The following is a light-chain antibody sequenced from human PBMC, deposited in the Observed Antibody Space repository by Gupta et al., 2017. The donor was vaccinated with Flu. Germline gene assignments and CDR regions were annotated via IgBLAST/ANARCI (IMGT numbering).Light chain of an antibody. CDR1: QSVSSN. Sequence: EIAMTQSPATLSVSPGERATLSCRASQSVSSNLAWYQQKPGQAPRLLIYGASTRATAIPARFRGSGSGTEFTLTISSRQSEDFAVYYCQHDKNWPPITFGRGTRVEIK. J-gene: IGKJ4*01. CDR2: GAS. CDR3: QHDKNWPPIT. V-gene: IGKV3D-15*01.